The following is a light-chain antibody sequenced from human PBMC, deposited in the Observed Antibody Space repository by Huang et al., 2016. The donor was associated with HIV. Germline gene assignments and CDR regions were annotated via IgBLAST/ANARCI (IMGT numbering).Light chain of an antibody. CDR2: DAS. J-gene: IGKJ5*01. CDR3: QQYNDWPPIT. Sequence: EIVMTQSPGTLSVSPGERVTLSCSASESISSSLAWYQQASGQAPRLLIYDASTRATGVPARFSGSGSWTNFTLTISSLQSEDFAVYYCQQYNDWPPITFGQGTRVDIK. CDR1: ESISSS. V-gene: IGKV3-15*01.